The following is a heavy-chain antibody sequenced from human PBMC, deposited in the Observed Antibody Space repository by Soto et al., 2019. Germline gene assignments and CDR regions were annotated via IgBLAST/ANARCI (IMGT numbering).Heavy chain of an antibody. D-gene: IGHD5-18*01. Sequence: SETLSLTCTVSGGSVSSGSYYWSWIRQPPGKGLEWIGYIYYSGSTNYNPSLKSRVTISVDTSKNQFSLKLSSVTAADTAVYYCARDKEDTAMPPYGMDVWGQGTTVT. CDR2: IYYSGST. CDR3: ARDKEDTAMPPYGMDV. V-gene: IGHV4-61*01. CDR1: GGSVSSGSYY. J-gene: IGHJ6*02.